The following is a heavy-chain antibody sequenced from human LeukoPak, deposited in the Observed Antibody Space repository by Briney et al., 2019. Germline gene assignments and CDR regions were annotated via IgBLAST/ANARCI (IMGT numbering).Heavy chain of an antibody. CDR1: GGSFSGYY. J-gene: IGHJ3*02. CDR3: ARRGGSSRRGGPVSGYKIDI. D-gene: IGHD6-6*01. Sequence: PSETLSLTCAVYGGSFSGYYWSWIRQPPGKGLEWIGEINHSGSTNYNPSLKSRVTISVDTSKNQFSLKLSSVTAADTAVYYCARRGGSSRRGGPVSGYKIDIWGQGTMVTVSS. CDR2: INHSGST. V-gene: IGHV4-34*01.